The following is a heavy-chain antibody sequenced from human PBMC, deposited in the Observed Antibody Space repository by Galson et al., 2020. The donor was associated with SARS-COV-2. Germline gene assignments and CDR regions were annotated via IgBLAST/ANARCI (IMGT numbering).Heavy chain of an antibody. CDR1: GFTFSSYA. D-gene: IGHD6-19*01. V-gene: IGHV3-23*01. CDR2: LSGGGGST. Sequence: GGSLRLSCATSGFTFSSYAMSWVRQAPGKGLERVSALSGGGGSTYYADSVKGRFTISRDNSKNTLYLQMNSLRVDDTAVYFCAKAGSGWTSGLDWGQGTLVTVSS. CDR3: AKAGSGWTSGLD. J-gene: IGHJ4*02.